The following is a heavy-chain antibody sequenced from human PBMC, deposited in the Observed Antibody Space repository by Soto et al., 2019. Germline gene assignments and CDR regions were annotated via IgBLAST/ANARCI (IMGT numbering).Heavy chain of an antibody. V-gene: IGHV4-31*03. J-gene: IGHJ5*02. D-gene: IGHD6-13*01. Sequence: QVQLQESGPGLVKPSQTLSLTCTVSGASMNSGAYYWSWVRQPPVKGLEWIGYIYHNGRTYNNPSLMSRVTMSLDTSKNQFSLKLNSVSAADTAVYYCARVSATGTRWFDPWGQGTLVTVSS. CDR2: IYHNGRT. CDR1: GASMNSGAYY. CDR3: ARVSATGTRWFDP.